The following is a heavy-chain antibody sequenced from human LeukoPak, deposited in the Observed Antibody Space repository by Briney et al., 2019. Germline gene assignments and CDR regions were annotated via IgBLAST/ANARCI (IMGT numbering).Heavy chain of an antibody. CDR2: IKSRVDGGTA. J-gene: IGHJ4*02. CDR1: GFTFTKAY. D-gene: IGHD2-15*01. Sequence: GGSLRLSCAASGFTFTKAYMSWVRQAPGKGLEWVGRIKSRVDGGTADFAAPVKGRFTMSRDDSKNMLYVQLNSLKNEDTAVYYCTTGWLDYWGQGSLVTVSS. CDR3: TTGWLDY. V-gene: IGHV3-15*01.